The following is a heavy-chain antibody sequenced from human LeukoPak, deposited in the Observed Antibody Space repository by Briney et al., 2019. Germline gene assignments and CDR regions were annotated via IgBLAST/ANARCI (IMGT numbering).Heavy chain of an antibody. D-gene: IGHD4-11*01. V-gene: IGHV5-51*01. CDR1: GYSFTGHW. J-gene: IGHJ4*02. Sequence: GESLKISCKGSGYSFTGHWIAWVRQMPGKGLEWMGIIYPDDSDTRYSPSFQGQVTISADKSISTAYLQWSSLKASDTAMYYCARPDPTGRFDCWGQGTLVTVSS. CDR3: ARPDPTGRFDC. CDR2: IYPDDSDT.